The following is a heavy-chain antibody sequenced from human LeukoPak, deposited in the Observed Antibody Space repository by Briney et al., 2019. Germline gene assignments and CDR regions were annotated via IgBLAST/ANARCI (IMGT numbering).Heavy chain of an antibody. Sequence: SQTLSLTCAISGDGVSSNSAAWNWIRQSPSRGLEWLGRTYYRSKWYNDYAVSVKSRITINPDTSKNQFTLQLNSVTPEDTAVYYCARVADITMVRGVIIDAYYFDYWGQGTLVTVSS. CDR1: GDGVSSNSAA. D-gene: IGHD3-10*01. CDR3: ARVADITMVRGVIIDAYYFDY. CDR2: TYYRSKWYN. V-gene: IGHV6-1*01. J-gene: IGHJ4*02.